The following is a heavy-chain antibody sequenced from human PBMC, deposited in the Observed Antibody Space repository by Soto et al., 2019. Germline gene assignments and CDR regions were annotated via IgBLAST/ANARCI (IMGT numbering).Heavy chain of an antibody. J-gene: IGHJ4*01. CDR1: GFTFGSPYRHA. Sequence: WGSLRLSCAASGFTFGSPYRHARSCFRQSPVKGPEWVSTISSNGANTHYAESVQGRFTISKDASRNTVHLHMNSLRADDTATYFCVSWVSAHFDYWGHGTPVTVSS. CDR2: ISSNGANT. V-gene: IGHV3-23*01. D-gene: IGHD2-8*01. CDR3: VSWVSAHFDY.